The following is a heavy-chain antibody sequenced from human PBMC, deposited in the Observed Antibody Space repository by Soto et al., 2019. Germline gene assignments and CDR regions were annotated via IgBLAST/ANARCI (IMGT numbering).Heavy chain of an antibody. V-gene: IGHV3-23*01. CDR1: GFTFNNYA. Sequence: GGSLRLSCAASGFTFNNYAMSWVRQAPGKGLEWVSGISASGGSTYYADSVKGRFTISRDNSKNTLYLQMNSLRAEDTAVYYCAKDREALIPADIDCFDPWGQGTLVTVS. D-gene: IGHD5-12*01. J-gene: IGHJ5*02. CDR3: AKDREALIPADIDCFDP. CDR2: ISASGGST.